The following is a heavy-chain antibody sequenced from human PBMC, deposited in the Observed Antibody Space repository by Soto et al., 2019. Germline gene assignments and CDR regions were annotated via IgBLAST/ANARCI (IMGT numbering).Heavy chain of an antibody. D-gene: IGHD3-10*01. V-gene: IGHV1-69*02. CDR1: GGTFSRYT. CDR3: ARFLAGKVRDYYYYYGMDV. J-gene: IGHJ6*02. Sequence: SVEVSCKASGGTFSRYTISWGGQAPGQGVEWMGRIIPILGIANYAQKFQGRVTITADKSTSTAYMELSSLRSEDTAVYYCARFLAGKVRDYYYYYGMDVWGQGTTVTVSS. CDR2: IIPILGIA.